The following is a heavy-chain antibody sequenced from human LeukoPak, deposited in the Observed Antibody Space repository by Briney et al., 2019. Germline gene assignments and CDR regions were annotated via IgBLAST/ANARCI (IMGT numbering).Heavy chain of an antibody. Sequence: GGSLRLACAASGFTVSNYMSWVRQAPGQGLDWGSVIYSGGGAYYSNTPNCRFTISRDNSKNTLYLQMNSLRAEDTAVYYCASTSRDGNGHYWEWGQGALVTVSS. CDR2: IYSGGGA. CDR3: ASTSRDGNGHYWE. V-gene: IGHV3-66*01. D-gene: IGHD3-22*01. J-gene: IGHJ4*02. CDR1: GFTVSNY.